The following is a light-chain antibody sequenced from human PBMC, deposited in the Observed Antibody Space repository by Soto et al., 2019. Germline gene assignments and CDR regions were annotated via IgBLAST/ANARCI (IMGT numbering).Light chain of an antibody. V-gene: IGLV1-40*01. J-gene: IGLJ2*01. CDR2: GNS. Sequence: QSVLTQPPSVSGAPGQRVTISCTGSSSNIGAGYDVHWYQQLPGTAPKLLIYGNSNRPSGVPDRFSGSKSGTSASLAITGLQAEDEADYYCQSYDSSLRDVVFGGGTKL. CDR1: SSNIGAGYD. CDR3: QSYDSSLRDVV.